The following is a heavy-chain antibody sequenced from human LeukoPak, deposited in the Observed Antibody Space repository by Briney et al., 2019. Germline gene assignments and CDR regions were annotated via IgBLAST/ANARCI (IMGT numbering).Heavy chain of an antibody. J-gene: IGHJ4*02. D-gene: IGHD6-19*01. V-gene: IGHV4-4*07. Sequence: SSETLSLTCTVSGGSISSYYWSWIRQPAGKGLEWIGRIYTSGSTNYNPSLKSRVTMSVDTSKNQFSLKLSSVTAADTAVYYCARDLYSSGWSPLYFDYWGQGTLVTVSS. CDR3: ARDLYSSGWSPLYFDY. CDR2: IYTSGST. CDR1: GGSISSYY.